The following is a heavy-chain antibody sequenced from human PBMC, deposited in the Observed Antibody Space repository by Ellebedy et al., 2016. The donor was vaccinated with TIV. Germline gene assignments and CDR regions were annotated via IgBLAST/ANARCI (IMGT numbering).Heavy chain of an antibody. Sequence: GGSLRLXCAASGISFSTSGMHWVRQAPGKGLEWVAVISYDESNKYYADSVRGRFTISRDNSKNTLYLQMSSLRAEDTAVYYCARADTGYCDSTRCFLDLDYWGQGTLVTVSS. CDR1: GISFSTSG. D-gene: IGHD2-15*01. J-gene: IGHJ4*02. CDR2: ISYDESNK. V-gene: IGHV3-30*03. CDR3: ARADTGYCDSTRCFLDLDY.